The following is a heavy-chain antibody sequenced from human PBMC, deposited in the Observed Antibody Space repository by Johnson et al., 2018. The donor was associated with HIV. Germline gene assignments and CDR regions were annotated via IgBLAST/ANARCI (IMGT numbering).Heavy chain of an antibody. D-gene: IGHD3-10*01. CDR3: TTGIAGLGLLWFRPSRDAFDI. Sequence: QLVESGGGLVQPGGSLRLSCAASGFTFSNAWMSWVRQAPGKGLEWVGRIKSKTDGGTTDYAAPVKGRFTISRDDSKNTLYLQMNSLKTEDTAVYYCTTGIAGLGLLWFRPSRDAFDIWGQGTMVTVSS. V-gene: IGHV3-15*01. CDR2: IKSKTDGGTT. CDR1: GFTFSNAW. J-gene: IGHJ3*02.